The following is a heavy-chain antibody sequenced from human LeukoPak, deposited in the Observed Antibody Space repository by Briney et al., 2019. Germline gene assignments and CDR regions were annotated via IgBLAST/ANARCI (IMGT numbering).Heavy chain of an antibody. D-gene: IGHD2-15*01. J-gene: IGHJ4*02. CDR1: GFTFSSYA. V-gene: IGHV3-23*01. Sequence: GGSLRLSCAASGFTFSSYAMSWVRQAPGKGLEWISAISGSDGSTYYADSVKGRFTISRDNSKNTLYLQMNSLRAEDTAVYYCANRYCSGGSCYTFDYWGQGTLVTVSS. CDR3: ANRYCSGGSCYTFDY. CDR2: ISGSDGST.